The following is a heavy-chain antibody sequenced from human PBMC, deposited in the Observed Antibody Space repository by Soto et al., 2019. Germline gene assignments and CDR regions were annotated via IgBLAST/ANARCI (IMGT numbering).Heavy chain of an antibody. Sequence: QVQLVQSGAEEKKPGASMTVSCKASGYTFTRHSIHWVRQAPGQRLEWMGWINAGNGKTKYSQKFQGRVNMTRDTSASIAYMELSSLRSEDTAVYYCARGYGDPSSGGDCWGQGTLVTVSS. V-gene: IGHV1-3*05. J-gene: IGHJ4*02. D-gene: IGHD3-22*01. CDR2: INAGNGKT. CDR3: ARGYGDPSSGGDC. CDR1: GYTFTRHS.